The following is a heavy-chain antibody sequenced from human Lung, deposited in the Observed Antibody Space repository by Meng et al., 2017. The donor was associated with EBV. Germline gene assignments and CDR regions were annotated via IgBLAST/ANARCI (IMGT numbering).Heavy chain of an antibody. CDR1: GGSFSDYS. Sequence: PLPQCVTGLLRPPAPLSLPRAVYGGSFSDYSWNCIRQSPAKGLEWIGEITHSGNTYYDPSLKSRVTISVDTSKNQFSLRLRSVTAADTAVYYCARGSAYNYDIDFWGQGNLVTVSS. CDR2: ITHSGNT. CDR3: ARGSAYNYDIDF. D-gene: IGHD5-18*01. V-gene: IGHV4-34*01. J-gene: IGHJ4*02.